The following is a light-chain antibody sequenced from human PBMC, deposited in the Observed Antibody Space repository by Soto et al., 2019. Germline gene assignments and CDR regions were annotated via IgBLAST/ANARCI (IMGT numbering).Light chain of an antibody. J-gene: IGKJ1*01. CDR3: QQYDSYSWT. CDR2: KAS. Sequence: DIQMTQSPSTLSASVGDRVTITFLASQSISSWLAWYQQKPGKAPKLLIYKASTLKSGVPSRFSGSGSGTEFTLTISSLQTDDFASYYCQQYDSYSWTFGQGTKVDIK. CDR1: QSISSW. V-gene: IGKV1-5*03.